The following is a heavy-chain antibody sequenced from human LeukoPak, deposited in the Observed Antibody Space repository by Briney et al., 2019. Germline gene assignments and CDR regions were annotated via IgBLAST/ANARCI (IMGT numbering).Heavy chain of an antibody. V-gene: IGHV3-30*02. CDR1: GFTFSSYG. D-gene: IGHD1-26*01. J-gene: IGHJ4*02. Sequence: GGSLRLSCAASGFTFSSYGMHWVRQAPGKGLEWVSFIQYDGSNKYYVDSVKGRFTISRDNSKNTVYLQTNSLRAEDTAVYYCAKDSGTYYGNDGPNDYWGQGTLVTVSS. CDR2: IQYDGSNK. CDR3: AKDSGTYYGNDGPNDY.